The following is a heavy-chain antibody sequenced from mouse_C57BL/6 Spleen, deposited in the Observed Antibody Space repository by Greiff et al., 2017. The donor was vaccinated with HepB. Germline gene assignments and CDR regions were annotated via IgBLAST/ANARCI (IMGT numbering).Heavy chain of an antibody. J-gene: IGHJ4*01. V-gene: IGHV5-17*01. CDR3: ARRDYDHAMDY. Sequence: EVMLVESGGGLVKPGGSLKLSCAASGFTFSDYGMHWVRQAPEKGLEWVAYISSGSSTNYYADTVKGRFTISRDNAKNTLFLQMTSLRSEDTAMYYCARRDYDHAMDYWGQGTSVTVSS. D-gene: IGHD2-4*01. CDR2: ISSGSSTN. CDR1: GFTFSDYG.